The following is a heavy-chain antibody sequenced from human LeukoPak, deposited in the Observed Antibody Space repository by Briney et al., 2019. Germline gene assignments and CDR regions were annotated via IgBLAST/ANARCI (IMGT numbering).Heavy chain of an antibody. D-gene: IGHD1/OR15-1a*01. CDR3: ARGGRTMNDY. CDR1: GFTLSSYW. V-gene: IGHV3-7*01. Sequence: GGSLRLSCTASGFTLSSYWMTWVRQAPGKGLEWVANIKQDGSESYYVDSVKGRFTVSRDNAKNSLYLQMNSLRAEDTAVYYCARGGRTMNDYWGQGSLVTVSS. CDR2: IKQDGSES. J-gene: IGHJ4*02.